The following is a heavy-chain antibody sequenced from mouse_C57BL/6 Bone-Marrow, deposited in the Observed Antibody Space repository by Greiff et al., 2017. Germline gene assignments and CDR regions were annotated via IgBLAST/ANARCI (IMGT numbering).Heavy chain of an antibody. J-gene: IGHJ4*01. Sequence: DVMLVESGGGLVKPGGSLKLSCAASGFTFSDYGMHWVRQAPEKGLEWVAYISSGSSTIYYADTVKGRFTISRDTAKNTRCLQMTSLRSEDTAVYYCARRALMDDWGQGTSVTVSS. CDR1: GFTFSDYG. V-gene: IGHV5-17*01. CDR3: ARRALMDD. CDR2: ISSGSSTI.